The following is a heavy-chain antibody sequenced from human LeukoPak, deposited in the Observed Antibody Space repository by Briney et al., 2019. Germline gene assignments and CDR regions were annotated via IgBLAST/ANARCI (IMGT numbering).Heavy chain of an antibody. CDR2: ITSDGDNT. CDR3: ARARGSGSYYFDY. J-gene: IGHJ4*02. V-gene: IGHV3-23*01. Sequence: GGSLRLSCAASGFTFSAFAMTWVRQAPGKGLEWVSTITSDGDNTYSADSVKGRFTISRDNSKNTLYLQMNSLRAEDTAVYYCARARGSGSYYFDYWGQGTLVTVSS. D-gene: IGHD1-26*01. CDR1: GFTFSAFA.